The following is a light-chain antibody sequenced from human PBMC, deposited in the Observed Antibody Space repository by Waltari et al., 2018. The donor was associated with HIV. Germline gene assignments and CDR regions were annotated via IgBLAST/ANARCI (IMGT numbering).Light chain of an antibody. CDR2: ANQ. V-gene: IGLV1-44*01. CDR1: SSNIGSYT. J-gene: IGLJ2*01. Sequence: QSELTQPPSASGTPGQRVTISCSGSSSNIGSYTVNWYQQLPGTAPKLLIYANQQRPSGVPVRFSGSQSDTSASLAIGGLQSEDEADYYCATWDASLSGPGFGGGTKLTVL. CDR3: ATWDASLSGPG.